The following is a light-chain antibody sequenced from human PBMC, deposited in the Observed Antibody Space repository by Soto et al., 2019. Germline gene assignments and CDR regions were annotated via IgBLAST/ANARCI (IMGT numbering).Light chain of an antibody. CDR1: SSDVGSYNR. CDR3: SLYTSSSNYV. V-gene: IGLV2-18*01. CDR2: EVS. J-gene: IGLJ1*01. Sequence: QSVLRHPPSVSWSPGHSVTISCTGTSSDVGSYNRVSWYQQPPGTAPKVMIYEVSNRPSGVPDRFSGSKSGNTASLTISGLQAEEEADYYCSLYTSSSNYVFGTGTKVTVL.